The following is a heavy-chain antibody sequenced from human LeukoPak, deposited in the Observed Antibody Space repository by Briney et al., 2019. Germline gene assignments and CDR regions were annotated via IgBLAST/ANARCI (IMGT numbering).Heavy chain of an antibody. CDR3: AKDLTMTTDGGEYYFDY. CDR1: GFTFSSNG. CDR2: ISSSGGST. J-gene: IGHJ4*02. Sequence: GGSLRLSCAASGFTFSSNGMSWVRHPQGTGMEWDSAISSSGGSTYYSNSVKGRLTISRDNYKNTLYLQMNILRAEDTAVYYCAKDLTMTTDGGEYYFDYWGQGTLVTVSS. D-gene: IGHD4-17*01. V-gene: IGHV3-23*01.